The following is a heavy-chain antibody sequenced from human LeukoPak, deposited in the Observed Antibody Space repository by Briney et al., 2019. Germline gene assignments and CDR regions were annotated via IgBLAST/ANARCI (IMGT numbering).Heavy chain of an antibody. Sequence: GESLKISCEASGYSFTNYWTGWVRQTPGKGLELMRIIYPDDSEVRYSPSFQGQVTISADKSISTAYLQWSSLKASDTAMYYCARHRGLAVAATRFDFWGQGTLVTVSS. J-gene: IGHJ4*02. D-gene: IGHD6-19*01. CDR1: GYSFTNYW. V-gene: IGHV5-51*01. CDR3: ARHRGLAVAATRFDF. CDR2: IYPDDSEV.